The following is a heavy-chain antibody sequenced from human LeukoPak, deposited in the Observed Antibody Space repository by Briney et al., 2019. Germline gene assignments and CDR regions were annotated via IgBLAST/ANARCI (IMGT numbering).Heavy chain of an antibody. D-gene: IGHD6-13*01. V-gene: IGHV7-4-1*02. CDR2: INTNTGNP. J-gene: IGHJ4*02. CDR3: ARDWPDYSSSWYDY. CDR1: GYTFTIYA. Sequence: GASVKVSCKASGYTFTIYAMNWVRQAPGQGLEWMGWINTNTGNPTYAQGFTGRFVFSLDTSVSTAYLQISSLKAEDTAVYYCARDWPDYSSSWYDYWGQGTLVTVSS.